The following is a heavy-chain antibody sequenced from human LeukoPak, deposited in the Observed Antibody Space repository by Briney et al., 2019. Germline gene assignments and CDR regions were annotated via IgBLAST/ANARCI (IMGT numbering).Heavy chain of an antibody. CDR3: TRNNVIYGAVQPFDY. CDR1: GLTFRTYA. CDR2: ISSSTTYI. V-gene: IGHV3-21*01. Sequence: GGSLRLSCAASGLTFRTYAMSWVRQAPGKGLEWVSSISSSTTYIYYADSVKGRFTISRDNAKNSLYLQMNSLRAEDTAVYYCTRNNVIYGAVQPFDYWGQGTLVTVSS. D-gene: IGHD3-16*02. J-gene: IGHJ4*02.